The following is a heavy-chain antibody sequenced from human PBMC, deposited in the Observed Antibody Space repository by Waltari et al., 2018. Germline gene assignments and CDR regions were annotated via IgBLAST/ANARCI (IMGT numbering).Heavy chain of an antibody. V-gene: IGHV1-8*03. Sequence: QVQLVQSGAEVKKPGASVKVSCKASGYTFTSYDINWVRQATGQGLEWMEGMNPKSGNTGYAQKFKGRGTITRNTSISTAYMELSSLRSEDTAVYYCARVGDFWSGYPFCMDVWGKGTTVTISS. D-gene: IGHD3-3*01. CDR2: MNPKSGNT. J-gene: IGHJ6*03. CDR1: GYTFTSYD. CDR3: ARVGDFWSGYPFCMDV.